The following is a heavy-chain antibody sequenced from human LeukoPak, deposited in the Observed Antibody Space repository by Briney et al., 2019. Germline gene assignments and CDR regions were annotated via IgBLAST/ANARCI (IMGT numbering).Heavy chain of an antibody. CDR1: GFTFSSYW. J-gene: IGHJ4*02. D-gene: IGHD3-22*01. CDR3: ARDLLDNYYDSSDSFDY. Sequence: GGSLRLSCAASGFTFSSYWMHWVRQAPGKGLVWVSRINSDGSSTSYADSVKGRFTISRDNAKNTLYLQMNSLRAEDTAVYYCARDLLDNYYDSSDSFDYWGQGTLVTVSS. V-gene: IGHV3-74*01. CDR2: INSDGSST.